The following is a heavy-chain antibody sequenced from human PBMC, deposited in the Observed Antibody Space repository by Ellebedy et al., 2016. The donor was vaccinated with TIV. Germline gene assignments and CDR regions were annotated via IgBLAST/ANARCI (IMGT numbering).Heavy chain of an antibody. CDR1: GFSLSTSGMC. J-gene: IGHJ4*02. V-gene: IGHV2-70*01. D-gene: IGHD2-15*01. Sequence: SGPTLAKPTPTLTLTCTFSGFSLSTSGMCVSWIRQPPGKALEWLALIDWDDDKYYSTSLKTRLTISKGTSKNQVVLTMTNMDPVDTATYYCAQIRRGAATNWFFDYWGQGTLVTVSS. CDR3: AQIRRGAATNWFFDY. CDR2: IDWDDDK.